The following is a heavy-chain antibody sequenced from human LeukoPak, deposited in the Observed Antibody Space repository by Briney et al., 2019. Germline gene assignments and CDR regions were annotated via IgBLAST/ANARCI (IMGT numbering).Heavy chain of an antibody. CDR1: GFTFSSYW. V-gene: IGHV3-21*01. D-gene: IGHD1/OR15-1a*01. CDR2: ISSSGSYI. Sequence: NTGGSLRLSCAASGFTFSSYWMHWVRQPPGKGLEWVSFISSSGSYIFHADSVKGRFTISRDNAKNSLYLQMNSLRAEDTAVYYCAREGPINNGDLDYWGQGTLVTVSS. J-gene: IGHJ4*02. CDR3: AREGPINNGDLDY.